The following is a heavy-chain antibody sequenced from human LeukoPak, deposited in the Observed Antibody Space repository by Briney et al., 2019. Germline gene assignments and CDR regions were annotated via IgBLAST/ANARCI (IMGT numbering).Heavy chain of an antibody. CDR1: GYTFTGYY. V-gene: IGHV1-2*02. D-gene: IGHD3-3*01. Sequence: ASVKVSCKASGYTFTGYYMHWVRQAPGQGLAWMGWINPNSGGTNYAQKFQGRVTMTRDTSISTAYMELSRLRSDDTAVYYCARAYYDFPELLLWGQGTLVTVSS. CDR3: ARAYYDFPELLL. CDR2: INPNSGGT. J-gene: IGHJ4*02.